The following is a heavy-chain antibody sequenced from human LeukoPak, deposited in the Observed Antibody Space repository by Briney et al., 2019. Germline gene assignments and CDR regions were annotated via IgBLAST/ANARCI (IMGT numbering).Heavy chain of an antibody. D-gene: IGHD2-2*01. CDR1: GYTFTGYY. CDR2: INPNSGGT. Sequence: ASVKVSCKASGYTFTGYYMHWVRQAPGQGLEWMGWINPNSGGTNYAQKFQGRVTMTRDTSISTAFMELSRLRSDDTAVYYCARGQTMPGYYYYYYMDVWGKGTTVTVSS. J-gene: IGHJ6*03. CDR3: ARGQTMPGYYYYYYMDV. V-gene: IGHV1-2*02.